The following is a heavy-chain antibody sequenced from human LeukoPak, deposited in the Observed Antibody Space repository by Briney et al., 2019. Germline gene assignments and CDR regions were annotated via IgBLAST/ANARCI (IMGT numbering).Heavy chain of an antibody. V-gene: IGHV4-39*01. CDR3: ATRPGADYGGGHWFDP. Sequence: PSETLSLTCTVSGGSITSNNYYWGWIRQPPGKGLEWIGSISYGGSTHYNPSLKSRVTISVDTSKNQFSLKLRSGPPTGPAVSHRATRPGADYGGGHWFDPWGQGTLVTVSS. J-gene: IGHJ5*02. CDR2: ISYGGST. CDR1: GGSITSNNYY. D-gene: IGHD4-23*01.